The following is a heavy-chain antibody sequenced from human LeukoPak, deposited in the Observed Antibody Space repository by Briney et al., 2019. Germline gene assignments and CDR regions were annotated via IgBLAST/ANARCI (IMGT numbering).Heavy chain of an antibody. CDR1: GFTVSSNS. CDR2: IYSGTI. D-gene: IGHD4/OR15-4a*01. J-gene: IGHJ4*02. V-gene: IGHV3-53*01. CDR3: ARRAGAYSHPYDY. Sequence: GGSLRLSCTVSGFTVSSNSMSWVRQAPGTGLEWVSFIYSGTIHYSDSVKGRFTISRENSKNTLYLQMNSLRAEDTAVYYCARRAGAYSHPYDYWGQGTLVTVSS.